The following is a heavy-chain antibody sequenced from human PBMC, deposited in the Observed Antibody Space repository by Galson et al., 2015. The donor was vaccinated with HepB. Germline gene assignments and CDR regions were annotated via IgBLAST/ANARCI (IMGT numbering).Heavy chain of an antibody. CDR1: GYTFTGYY. CDR3: ARDTAMVGYYMDV. V-gene: IGHV1-2*02. CDR2: INPNSGGT. J-gene: IGHJ6*03. Sequence: SVKVSCRASGYTFTGYYMHWVRQAPGQGLEWMGWINPNSGGTNYAQKFQGRVTMTRDTSISTAYMELSRLGSDDTAVYYCARDTAMVGYYMDVWGKGTTVTVSS. D-gene: IGHD5-18*01.